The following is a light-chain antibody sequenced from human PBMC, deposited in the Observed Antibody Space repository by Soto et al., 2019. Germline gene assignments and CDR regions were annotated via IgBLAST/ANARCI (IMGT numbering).Light chain of an antibody. CDR1: QSLSGRY. V-gene: IGKV3-20*01. CDR2: GAS. CDR3: QQYGSSGT. J-gene: IGKJ1*01. Sequence: DTMLTQSPVTLALSPGEGATLSCRASQSLSGRYLAWYQQKPGQAPRLLIYGASTRATGIPDRFSGSGSGTDFTLTISRLEPEDFAVYYCQQYGSSGTFGQGTKVDIK.